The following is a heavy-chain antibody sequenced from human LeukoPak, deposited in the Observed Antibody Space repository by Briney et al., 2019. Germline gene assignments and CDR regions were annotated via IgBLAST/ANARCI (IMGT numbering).Heavy chain of an antibody. Sequence: PSETLSLTCTVSGGSISSGSYYWSWIRQPAGKGLEWIGRIYTSGSTNYNPSLKSRVTISVDTSKNQFSLKLSPVTAADTAVYYCARPLSAYRGGDCSDYWGQGTLVTVSS. D-gene: IGHD2-21*01. CDR3: ARPLSAYRGGDCSDY. V-gene: IGHV4-61*02. CDR2: IYTSGST. CDR1: GGSISSGSYY. J-gene: IGHJ4*02.